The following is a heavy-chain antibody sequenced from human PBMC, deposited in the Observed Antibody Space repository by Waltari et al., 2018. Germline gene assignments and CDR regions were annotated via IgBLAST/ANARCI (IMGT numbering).Heavy chain of an antibody. V-gene: IGHV3-9*01. CDR2: ISWNSGSI. Sequence: EVQLVESGGGLVQPGRSLRLSCAASGFTFDDYAMHWVRQAPGKGREWVSGISWNSGSIGYADSVKGRFTISRDNAKNSLYLQMNSLRAEDTALYYCAKDYDFWSGVFDYWGQGTRVTVSS. CDR3: AKDYDFWSGVFDY. D-gene: IGHD3-3*01. CDR1: GFTFDDYA. J-gene: IGHJ4*02.